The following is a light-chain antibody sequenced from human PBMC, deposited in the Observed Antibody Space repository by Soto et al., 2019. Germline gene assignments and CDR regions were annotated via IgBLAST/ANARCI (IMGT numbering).Light chain of an antibody. Sequence: QSVLTQPRSVSGSPGQSVTISCTGSSSDVGGYNYVSWYQQHPGKAPKLMIYDVSKRPSGVPGRFSGSKSGHTASLTISRLQAEDEADYYGCSYAGSYTWVFGGGTKVTVL. V-gene: IGLV2-11*01. CDR2: DVS. CDR1: SSDVGGYNY. J-gene: IGLJ2*01. CDR3: CSYAGSYTWV.